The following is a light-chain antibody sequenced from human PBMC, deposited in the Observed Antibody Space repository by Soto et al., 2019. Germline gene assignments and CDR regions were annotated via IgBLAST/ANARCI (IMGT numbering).Light chain of an antibody. Sequence: QSVLTQPPSVSGAPGQRVTISCTGSSSNIGAGFDVHWYQQLPGTAPKLLIYRNNNRPSGVPDRFSGSKSGTSASLAITGLQVEDESDYYCQSYDSSLSGWVFGGGTKVTVL. CDR1: SSNIGAGFD. CDR3: QSYDSSLSGWV. J-gene: IGLJ3*02. CDR2: RNN. V-gene: IGLV1-40*01.